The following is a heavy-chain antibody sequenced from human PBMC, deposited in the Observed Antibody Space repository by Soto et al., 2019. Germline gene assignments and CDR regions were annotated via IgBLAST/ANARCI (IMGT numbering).Heavy chain of an antibody. CDR1: GYTFTSYD. J-gene: IGHJ4*02. Sequence: ASVKVSCKASGYTFTSYDINWVRQATGQGLERMGWMNPNSGNTGYAQKFQGRVTMTRNTSISTAYMELSSLRSEDTAVYYCARGDYIVATIPDYLGQGTLVTVSS. CDR3: ARGDYIVATIPDY. V-gene: IGHV1-8*01. CDR2: MNPNSGNT. D-gene: IGHD5-12*01.